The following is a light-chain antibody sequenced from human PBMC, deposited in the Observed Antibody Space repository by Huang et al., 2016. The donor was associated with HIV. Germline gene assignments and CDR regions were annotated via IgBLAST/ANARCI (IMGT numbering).Light chain of an antibody. CDR1: QDIINH. CDR3: QQFDDLPFT. CDR2: DAS. J-gene: IGKJ3*01. V-gene: IGKV1-33*01. Sequence: DIQMTQSPSSLSASFGDRVTITCHATQDIINHLIWYQHKSGQPPRLLISDASSLETGVPSRFTGSGSGTDFTFTISSLQPEDVATYYCQQFDDLPFTFGPGTKVDIK.